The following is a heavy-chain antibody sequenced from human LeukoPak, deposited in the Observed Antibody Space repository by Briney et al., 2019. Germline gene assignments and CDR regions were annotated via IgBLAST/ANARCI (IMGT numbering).Heavy chain of an antibody. CDR3: ANGYSNRSPLDP. CDR2: INPSGGST. Sequence: GASMKVSCKASGYTFTGFYLHWVRQAPGQGLEWMGIINPSGGSTSYAQKFQGRVTMTRDMSTSTVYMELSSLRSEDTAVYYCANGYSNRSPLDPWGQGTLVTVSS. J-gene: IGHJ5*02. D-gene: IGHD5-12*01. V-gene: IGHV1-46*01. CDR1: GYTFTGFY.